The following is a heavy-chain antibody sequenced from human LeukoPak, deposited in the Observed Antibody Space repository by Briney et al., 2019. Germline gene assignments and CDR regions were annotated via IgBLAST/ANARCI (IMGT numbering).Heavy chain of an antibody. CDR1: GFTFSSYS. V-gene: IGHV3-21*01. J-gene: IGHJ6*02. Sequence: GGSLRLSCVASGFTFSSYSLDWVRQAPGKGLEWVSSISSSSSYIYYADSVKGRFTISRDNAKNSLYLQMNSLRAEDTAVYYCARDGRYSIYYGIDVWGQGTTVTVSS. CDR3: ARDGRYSIYYGIDV. D-gene: IGHD6-13*01. CDR2: ISSSSSYI.